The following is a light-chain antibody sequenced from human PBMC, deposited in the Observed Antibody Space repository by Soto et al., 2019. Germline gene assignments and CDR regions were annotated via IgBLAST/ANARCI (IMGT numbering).Light chain of an antibody. CDR1: SSDVGGYNY. CDR2: EVS. V-gene: IGLV2-14*01. J-gene: IGLJ1*01. Sequence: QSALTQPAFVSGSPGQSITISCTGTSSDVGGYNYVSWYQHPPGKAPKLMISEVSNRPSGVSNRFSGSKSGNTASLTISGLQAEDDADYYCSSYTSTSIRVFGTGTKVTVL. CDR3: SSYTSTSIRV.